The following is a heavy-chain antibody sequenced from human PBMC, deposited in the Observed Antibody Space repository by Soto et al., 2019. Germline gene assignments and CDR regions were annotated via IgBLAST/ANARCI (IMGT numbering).Heavy chain of an antibody. V-gene: IGHV3-48*02. CDR2: ISGSSRTI. D-gene: IGHD4-17*01. CDR3: ARDEDGDYDFDY. J-gene: IGHJ4*02. Sequence: EVQLVEFGGDLVQPGGSLRLSCAASGFTFSTYGMNWVRQAPGKGLEWVSYISGSSRTISYADSVKGRFTISRDNAKNSLYLQMDSLRDEDTAVYYCARDEDGDYDFDYWGQGTLVTVSS. CDR1: GFTFSTYG.